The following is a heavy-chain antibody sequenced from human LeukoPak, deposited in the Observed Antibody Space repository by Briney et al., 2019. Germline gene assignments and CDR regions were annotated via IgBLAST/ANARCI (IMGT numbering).Heavy chain of an antibody. CDR3: ACVVTATTSTPNYDY. D-gene: IGHD2-21*02. V-gene: IGHV1-2*02. J-gene: IGHJ4*02. CDR1: GYTFTGYY. CDR2: INPNSGGT. Sequence: ASVKVSCKASGYTFTGYYMHWVRQDPGQGLEWMGWINPNSGGTNYAQKFQGRVTMTRDTSISTAYMELSRLRSDDTAVYYCACVVTATTSTPNYDYWGQGTLVSVSS.